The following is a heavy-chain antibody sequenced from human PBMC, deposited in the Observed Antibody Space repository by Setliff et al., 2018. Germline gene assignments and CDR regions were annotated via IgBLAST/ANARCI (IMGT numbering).Heavy chain of an antibody. Sequence: LSLTCTVSGGSINNYYWSWIRQSPGKGLEWIGYIDTSGSTDYNPSLKSRVTISVDASKNQLSLKLSSVTAADTAVYYCAKVPITKVYFYMDVWGKGTTVTVSS. CDR3: AKVPITKVYFYMDV. D-gene: IGHD3-10*01. J-gene: IGHJ6*03. CDR2: IDTSGST. V-gene: IGHV4-4*08. CDR1: GGSINNYY.